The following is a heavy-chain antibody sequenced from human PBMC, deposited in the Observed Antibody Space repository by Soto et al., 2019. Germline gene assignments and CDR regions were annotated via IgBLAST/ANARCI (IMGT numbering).Heavy chain of an antibody. CDR1: GFPFSSYG. CDR2: ISSSSSYI. Sequence: PGGSLRLSCAASGFPFSSYGRNWVRPETGKGLEWVSSISSSSSYIYYADSVKGRFTISRDNAKNSLYLQMNSLRAEDTAVYYCAREQGKSSSWYRDDAFDIWGQGTMVTVSS. CDR3: AREQGKSSSWYRDDAFDI. J-gene: IGHJ3*02. D-gene: IGHD6-13*01. V-gene: IGHV3-21*01.